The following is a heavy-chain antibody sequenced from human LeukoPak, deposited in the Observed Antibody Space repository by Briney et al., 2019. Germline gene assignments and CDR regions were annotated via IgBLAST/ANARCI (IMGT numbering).Heavy chain of an antibody. CDR3: ARVSQGGYYDSSGYPDY. CDR1: GGSFSGYY. D-gene: IGHD3-22*01. CDR2: INHSGST. Sequence: SETLSLTCAVYGGSFSGYYWSWIRQPPGKGLEWIGEINHSGSTNYSPSLKSRVTISVDTSKNQFSLKLSSVTAADTAVYYCARVSQGGYYDSSGYPDYWGQGTTVTVSS. V-gene: IGHV4-34*01. J-gene: IGHJ4*03.